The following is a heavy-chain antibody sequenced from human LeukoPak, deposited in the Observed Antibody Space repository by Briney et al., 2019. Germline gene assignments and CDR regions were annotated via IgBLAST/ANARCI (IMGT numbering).Heavy chain of an antibody. CDR1: GGTFSSYA. V-gene: IGHV1-69*13. D-gene: IGHD3-9*01. CDR2: IIPIFGTA. J-gene: IGHJ4*02. CDR3: ARSRRSGYYDILTGYVDY. Sequence: GASVKVSCKASGGTFSSYAISWVRQAPGQGLEWMGGIIPIFGTANYAQKFQGRVTITADESTSTAYMELRSLRAEDTAVYYCARSRRSGYYDILTGYVDYWGQGTLVTVSS.